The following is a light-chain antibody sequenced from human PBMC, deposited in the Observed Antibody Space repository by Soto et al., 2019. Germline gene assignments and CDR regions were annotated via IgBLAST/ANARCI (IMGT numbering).Light chain of an antibody. Sequence: QSALTQPASVSGSPGQSITLSCTGTSSDVGSYNLVSWYQLHPGKAPKLMIYEGTKRPSGVSNRFSGSKSGSTASLTISGLQAEDEADYYCYSYAGSSSYVVFGGGTKLTVL. CDR1: SSDVGSYNL. V-gene: IGLV2-23*01. J-gene: IGLJ2*01. CDR3: YSYAGSSSYVV. CDR2: EGT.